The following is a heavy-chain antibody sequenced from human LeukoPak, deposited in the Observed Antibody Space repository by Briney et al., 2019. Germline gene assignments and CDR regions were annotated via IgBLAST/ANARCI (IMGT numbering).Heavy chain of an antibody. V-gene: IGHV4-59*01. Sequence: PSETLSLTCTVSGGSISSYYWSWIRQPPGKGLEWTGYIYYSGSTNYNPSLKSRVTISVDTSKNQFSLKLSSVTAADTAVYYCARDSPEFDPWGQGTLVTVSS. CDR3: ARDSPEFDP. D-gene: IGHD1-14*01. CDR2: IYYSGST. J-gene: IGHJ5*02. CDR1: GGSISSYY.